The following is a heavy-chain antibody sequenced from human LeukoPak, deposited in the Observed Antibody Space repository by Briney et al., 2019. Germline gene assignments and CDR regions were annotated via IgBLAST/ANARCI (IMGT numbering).Heavy chain of an antibody. D-gene: IGHD3-16*01. CDR2: IYFSGST. CDR3: TRGAGWLIDY. CDR1: GGSISSYY. J-gene: IGHJ4*02. Sequence: SETLSLTCTVSGGSISSYYWSWIRQPPGKGLEWTGYIYFSGSTNYNPSLKSRLTISVDTSKNQFSLKLKSMTTADTAVYYCTRGAGWLIDYWGQGILVTVSS. V-gene: IGHV4-59*01.